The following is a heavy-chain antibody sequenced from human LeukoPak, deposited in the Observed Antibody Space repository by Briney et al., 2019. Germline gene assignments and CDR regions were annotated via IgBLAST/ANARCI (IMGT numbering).Heavy chain of an antibody. CDR1: GFTFDDYT. D-gene: IGHD6-13*01. V-gene: IGHV3-43*01. CDR2: ISWDGGST. CDR3: AKDGGYSSSWYYFDY. J-gene: IGHJ4*02. Sequence: GGSLRLSCAASGFTFDDYTMHWVRQALGKGLEWVSHISWDGGSTYYADSVKGRFTISRDNSKNSLYLQMNSLRNAETALYYCAKDGGYSSSWYYFDYWGQGTLVTVSS.